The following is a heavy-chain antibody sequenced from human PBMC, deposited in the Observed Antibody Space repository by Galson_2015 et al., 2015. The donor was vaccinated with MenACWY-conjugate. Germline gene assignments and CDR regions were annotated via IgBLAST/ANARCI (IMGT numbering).Heavy chain of an antibody. CDR3: ARLVDV. V-gene: IGHV4-59*08. Sequence: SETLSLTCTVSGGSINSYYWSWIRQPPGKGLEWIGYVYYSGSTNYNPSLKSRVTISVDTSKNQFSLRLSSVTAVDTAVYYCARLVDVWGQGTTVTVSS. CDR1: GGSINSYY. CDR2: VYYSGST. J-gene: IGHJ6*02. D-gene: IGHD3-22*01.